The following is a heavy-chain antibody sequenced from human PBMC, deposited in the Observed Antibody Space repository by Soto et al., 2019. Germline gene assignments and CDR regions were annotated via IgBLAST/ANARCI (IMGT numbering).Heavy chain of an antibody. J-gene: IGHJ4*02. D-gene: IGHD2-15*01. V-gene: IGHV1-3*01. Sequence: ASVKVSCKASVYTFTSYAMHWVRQAPGQRLEWMGWINAGNGNTKYSQKFQGRVTITRDTSASTAYMELSNLRSEDTAVYYCARGPGGPDGPGDYWGQGTLVTVSS. CDR1: VYTFTSYA. CDR2: INAGNGNT. CDR3: ARGPGGPDGPGDY.